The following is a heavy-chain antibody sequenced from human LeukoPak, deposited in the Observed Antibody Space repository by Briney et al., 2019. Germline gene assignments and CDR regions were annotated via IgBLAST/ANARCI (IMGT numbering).Heavy chain of an antibody. D-gene: IGHD3-9*01. Sequence: GGSLRLSCAASGFTFNNYGMHWVRQAPGKGLEWVAFIRYNGNNQYYADSVKGRFTISRDNAKNSLYLQMNSLRAEDTAVYYCARDISTMDVWGKGTTVTVSS. J-gene: IGHJ6*03. CDR1: GFTFNNYG. CDR3: ARDISTMDV. CDR2: IRYNGNNQ. V-gene: IGHV3-30*02.